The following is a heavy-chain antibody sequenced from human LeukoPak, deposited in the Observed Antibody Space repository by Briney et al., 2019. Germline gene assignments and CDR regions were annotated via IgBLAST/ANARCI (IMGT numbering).Heavy chain of an antibody. CDR3: ARQTGSGLFILP. D-gene: IGHD3/OR15-3a*01. CDR2: IYHTGNT. J-gene: IGHJ4*02. Sequence: SETLSLTCTVSGYSISSGYYWGWIRQPPGKGLEWIGSIYHTGNTYYNASLKSQVSISIDTSKNQFSLKLTSVTAADTAVYYCARQTGSGLFILPGGQGTLVTVSS. CDR1: GYSISSGYY. V-gene: IGHV4-38-2*02.